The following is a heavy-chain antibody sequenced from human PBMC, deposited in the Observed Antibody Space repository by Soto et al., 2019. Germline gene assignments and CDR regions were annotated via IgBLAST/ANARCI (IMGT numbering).Heavy chain of an antibody. V-gene: IGHV1-69*12. CDR2: VVPFFATP. CDR1: GGTFSDYA. J-gene: IGHJ4*02. Sequence: QVQLVQSGAEVKKPGSSVKVSCKASGGTFSDYAISWVRQAPGQGLEWVGGVVPFFATPNYAQKFQGRVTTTADESTTTGDMELSSLTSDDPAVYYCARGGSAWYFDYWGQGALVTVSS. D-gene: IGHD6-25*01. CDR3: ARGGSAWYFDY.